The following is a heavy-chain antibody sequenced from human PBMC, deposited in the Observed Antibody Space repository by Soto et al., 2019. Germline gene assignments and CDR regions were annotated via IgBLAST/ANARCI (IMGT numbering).Heavy chain of an antibody. CDR3: ARDRGDGWPGYYGMDV. J-gene: IGHJ6*02. D-gene: IGHD6-19*01. V-gene: IGHV1-69*05. CDR2: IIPIFGTA. CDR1: GGTFSSYA. Sequence: QVQLVQSGAEVKKPGSSVKVSCKASGGTFSSYAISWVRQAPGQGLEWMGGIIPIFGTANYAQKFQGRVTITXXEXTXXAYMELSSLRSEDTAVYYCARDRGDGWPGYYGMDVWGQGTTVTVSS.